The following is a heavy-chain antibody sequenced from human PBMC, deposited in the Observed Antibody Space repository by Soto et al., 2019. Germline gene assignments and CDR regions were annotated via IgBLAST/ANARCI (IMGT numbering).Heavy chain of an antibody. CDR3: VRWGIAAGDY. CDR2: IWYDGSNK. Sequence: QVQLVESGGGVVQPGRSLRLSCAASGFTFSSYGMHWVRQAPGKGLEWVAVIWYDGSNKYYADSVKGRFTISRDNSKNALYLQMNSLRAEDTAVYYCVRWGIAAGDYWGQGTLVTVSS. D-gene: IGHD6-13*01. V-gene: IGHV3-33*01. J-gene: IGHJ4*02. CDR1: GFTFSSYG.